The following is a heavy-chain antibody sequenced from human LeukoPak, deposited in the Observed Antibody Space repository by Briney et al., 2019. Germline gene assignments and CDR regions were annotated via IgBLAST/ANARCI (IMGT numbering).Heavy chain of an antibody. CDR3: ARDSFGYSGPPFDY. CDR2: IWYDGSNK. Sequence: PGGSLRLSCAASGFTFSSYGMHWVRQAPGKGLEWVAVIWYDGSNKYYADSVKGRITISRDNSKNTLYLQMNSLRAEDTAVYYCARDSFGYSGPPFDYWGQGTLVTVSS. V-gene: IGHV3-33*01. D-gene: IGHD1-26*01. CDR1: GFTFSSYG. J-gene: IGHJ4*02.